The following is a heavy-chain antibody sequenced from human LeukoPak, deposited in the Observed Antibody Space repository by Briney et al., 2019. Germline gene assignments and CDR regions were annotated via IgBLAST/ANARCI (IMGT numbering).Heavy chain of an antibody. J-gene: IGHJ4*02. CDR2: IIPILGIA. Sequence: SVKVSCKASGGTFSSYAISWVRQAPGQGLEWMGRIIPILGIANYAQKFQGRVTITADKSTSTAYMELSSLRSEDTAVYYCARDGNGVVVPAAIWGVDYWGQGTLVTVSS. CDR3: ARDGNGVVVPAAIWGVDY. D-gene: IGHD2-2*02. V-gene: IGHV1-69*04. CDR1: GGTFSSYA.